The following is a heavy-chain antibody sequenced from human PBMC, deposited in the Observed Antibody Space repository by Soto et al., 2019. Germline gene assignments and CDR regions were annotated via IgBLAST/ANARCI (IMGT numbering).Heavy chain of an antibody. CDR3: ARAGVQYYYDSSGYFHYYYYGMDV. CDR2: INPNSGGT. CDR1: GYTFTGYY. V-gene: IGHV1-2*04. D-gene: IGHD3-22*01. J-gene: IGHJ6*02. Sequence: VASVKVSCKASGYTFTGYYMHWVRQAPGQGLEWMGWINPNSGGTNYAQKFQGWVTMTRDTSISTAYMELSRLRSDDTAVYYCARAGVQYYYDSSGYFHYYYYGMDVWGQGTTVTVSS.